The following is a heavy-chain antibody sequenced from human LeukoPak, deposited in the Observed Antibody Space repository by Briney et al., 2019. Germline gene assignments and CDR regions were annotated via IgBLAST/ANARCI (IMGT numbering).Heavy chain of an antibody. J-gene: IGHJ4*02. V-gene: IGHV3-23*01. Sequence: GGSLRLSCAASGLTFSSYAMSWVRQAPGKGLEWVSAISGSGGSTYYADSVKGRFTISRDNSKNTLYLQMNSLRAEDTAVYYCAKSDGFWSGYHDYWGQGTLVTVSS. D-gene: IGHD3-3*01. CDR3: AKSDGFWSGYHDY. CDR2: ISGSGGST. CDR1: GLTFSSYA.